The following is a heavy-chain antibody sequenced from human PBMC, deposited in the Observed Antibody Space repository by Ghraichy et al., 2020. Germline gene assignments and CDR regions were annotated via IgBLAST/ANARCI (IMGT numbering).Heavy chain of an antibody. CDR3: ARDTKNIVVVTSTPLNNWFDP. CDR2: MWYDGSHE. J-gene: IGHJ5*02. D-gene: IGHD2-21*02. Sequence: GGSLRLSCAASGFTFSTYGMHWVRQAPGKGLEWVAAMWYDGSHEYYAESVKGRFTMSRDNSKNTVYLQMNSLRGEDTGVYYCARDTKNIVVVTSTPLNNWFDPCGQGTLVTVSS. CDR1: GFTFSTYG. V-gene: IGHV3-33*01.